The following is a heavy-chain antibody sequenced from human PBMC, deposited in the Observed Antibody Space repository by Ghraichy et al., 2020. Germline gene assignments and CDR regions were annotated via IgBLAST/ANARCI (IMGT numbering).Heavy chain of an antibody. Sequence: LSLNCAASGFTFSSYWMSWVRQAPGKGPEWVANIKEDGSEKYYVDSVKGRFTISRDNAKNSLYLQMSSLRADDTAVYYCARGAFWAFDYWGQGTLVTVSS. J-gene: IGHJ4*02. CDR2: IKEDGSEK. D-gene: IGHD7-27*01. CDR1: GFTFSSYW. V-gene: IGHV3-7*01. CDR3: ARGAFWAFDY.